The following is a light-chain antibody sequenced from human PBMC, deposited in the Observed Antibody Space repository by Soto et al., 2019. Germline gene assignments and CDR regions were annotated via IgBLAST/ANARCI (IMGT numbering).Light chain of an antibody. CDR3: SSFTSSATWV. CDR2: EVS. CDR1: NSDVGGYNF. Sequence: QSALTQPASVSGSPGQSITISCTGSNSDVGGYNFVSWYQQHPGKAPKVMIYEVSNRPSGVSNRFSGSESGNTASLTISGLQAEDEADYYCSSFTSSATWVFGGGTKLTVL. V-gene: IGLV2-14*01. J-gene: IGLJ3*02.